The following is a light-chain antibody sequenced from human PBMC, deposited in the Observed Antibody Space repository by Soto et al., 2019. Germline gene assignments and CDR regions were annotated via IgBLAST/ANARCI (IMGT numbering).Light chain of an antibody. CDR3: QQYGRPPPT. Sequence: EIVLTQSPGTLSLSPGERATLSCRASQTVANKYLAWYQQKSGKAPRVVIYGASRRATGIPDRFSGSGSGTDFALTISRLPPEDGAVYYCQQYGRPPPTFGQGTRLEIK. CDR2: GAS. J-gene: IGKJ5*01. V-gene: IGKV3-20*01. CDR1: QTVANKY.